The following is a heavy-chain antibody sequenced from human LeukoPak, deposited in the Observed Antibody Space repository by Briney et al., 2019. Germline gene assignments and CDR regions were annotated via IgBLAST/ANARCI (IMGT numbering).Heavy chain of an antibody. CDR3: ARRPSGYCSSTRCYVAGIDY. J-gene: IGHJ4*02. CDR2: INPSGGST. CDR1: GYTFTSYY. D-gene: IGHD2-2*01. V-gene: IGHV1-46*01. Sequence: ASVKVSCKASGYTFTSYYMHWVRQAPGQGFEWMGIINPSGGSTSYAQKFQGRVNMTRDTSTSTVYMELSSLRSEDTAVYYCARRPSGYCSSTRCYVAGIDYWGQGSLVTVSS.